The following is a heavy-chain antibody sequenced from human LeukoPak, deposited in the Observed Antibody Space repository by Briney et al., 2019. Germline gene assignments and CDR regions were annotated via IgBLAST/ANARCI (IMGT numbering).Heavy chain of an antibody. J-gene: IGHJ4*02. Sequence: GASVKVSCKVSGYTLTELSMHWVRQAPGKGLEWMGGFDPEDGETIYAQKFQGRVTMTEDTSTDTAYMELSSLRSEDTAVYYCATQARYYGSGSYEYYFDYWGQGTLVTVSS. CDR1: GYTLTELS. V-gene: IGHV1-24*01. CDR2: FDPEDGET. D-gene: IGHD3-10*01. CDR3: ATQARYYGSGSYEYYFDY.